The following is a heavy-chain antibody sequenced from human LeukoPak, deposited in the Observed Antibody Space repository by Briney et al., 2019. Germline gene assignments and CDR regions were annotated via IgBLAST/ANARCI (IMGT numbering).Heavy chain of an antibody. CDR3: ARDILGEGST. CDR2: TYYRSEWGH. CDR1: GDSVSSTTSA. J-gene: IGHJ5*02. Sequence: SQTLSLTCAISGDSVSSTTSAWNWIRQFPSRGLEWLGRTYYRSEWGHGYALSVKSRITIDPDTSKNQFSLQLNSVTPEDTAVYYCARDILGEGSTWGQGTLVTVSS. V-gene: IGHV6-1*01.